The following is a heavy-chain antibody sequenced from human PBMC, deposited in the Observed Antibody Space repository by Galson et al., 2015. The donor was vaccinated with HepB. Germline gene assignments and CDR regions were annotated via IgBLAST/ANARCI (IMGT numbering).Heavy chain of an antibody. CDR1: GYTFTSYS. D-gene: IGHD4-23*01. J-gene: IGHJ4*02. Sequence: SVKVSCKASGYTFTSYSMHWVRQAPGQGLEWMGIINPSGGSTSYAQKFQGRVTISVDTSKNQFSLKLSAVTAADTAVYYCARAFNYGGNSFDYWGQGTLVTVSS. V-gene: IGHV1-46*01. CDR3: ARAFNYGGNSFDY. CDR2: INPSGGST.